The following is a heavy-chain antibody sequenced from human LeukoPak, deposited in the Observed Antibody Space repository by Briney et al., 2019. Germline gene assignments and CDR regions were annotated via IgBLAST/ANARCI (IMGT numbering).Heavy chain of an antibody. CDR1: GDSITRSEYY. Sequence: SETLSLTCVVSGDSITRSEYYWDWIRQPPGKGLDYIGYIYYSGSTNYNPSLKSRVTISVDTSKNQFSLKLSSVTAADTAVYYCARTEESGYSYGYFGYYYYMDVWGKGTGVSVSS. J-gene: IGHJ6*03. V-gene: IGHV4-61*05. D-gene: IGHD5-18*01. CDR3: ARTEESGYSYGYFGYYYYMDV. CDR2: IYYSGST.